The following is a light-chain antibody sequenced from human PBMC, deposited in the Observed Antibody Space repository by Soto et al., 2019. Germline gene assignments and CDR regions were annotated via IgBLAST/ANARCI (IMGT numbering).Light chain of an antibody. CDR3: RSYAGSNNFV. CDR2: DVT. CDR1: TSDIGGYDY. V-gene: IGLV2-14*01. J-gene: IGLJ1*01. Sequence: QSVLTHPAPGSVSPLQSITISCAWTTSDIGGYDYVSWYQHHPGKAPKLIIYDVTRRPSGVSPRFSASKSGNTASLTISGLQPEDEADYSCRSYAGSNNFVFGNGTXAIV.